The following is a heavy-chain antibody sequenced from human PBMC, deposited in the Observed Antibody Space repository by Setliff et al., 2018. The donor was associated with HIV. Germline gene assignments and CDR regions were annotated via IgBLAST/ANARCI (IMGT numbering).Heavy chain of an antibody. V-gene: IGHV3-49*04. D-gene: IGHD5-18*01. J-gene: IGHJ3*02. Sequence: GGSLRLSCTASGFTFGDYAMSWVRQAPGKGLGWVGFIRSKAYGGTTEYAASVKDRFTVSRDYSKSIAYLQINSLKTEDTAVYYCTRDKGYAFDIWGQGTMVTVSS. CDR3: TRDKGYAFDI. CDR1: GFTFGDYA. CDR2: IRSKAYGGTT.